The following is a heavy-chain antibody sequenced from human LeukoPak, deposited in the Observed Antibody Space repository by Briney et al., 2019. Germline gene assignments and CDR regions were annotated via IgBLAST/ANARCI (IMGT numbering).Heavy chain of an antibody. CDR3: ARPLMTTVTNDAFDI. J-gene: IGHJ3*02. V-gene: IGHV3-66*04. CDR1: GFTVSSNY. D-gene: IGHD4-17*01. CDR2: IYSGGST. Sequence: TGGSLRLSCAASGFTVSSNYMSWVRQAPGKGLEWVSVIYSGGSTYYADSVKGRFTISRDNSENTLYLQMNSLRAEDTAVYYCARPLMTTVTNDAFDIWGQGTMVTVSS.